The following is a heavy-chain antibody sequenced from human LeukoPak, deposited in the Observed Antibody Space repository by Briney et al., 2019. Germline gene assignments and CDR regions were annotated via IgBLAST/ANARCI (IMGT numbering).Heavy chain of an antibody. Sequence: APVKVSCKASGYTFTSYAMHWVRQAPGQRLEWMGWINAGNGNTKYSQKFQGRVTITRDTSASTAYMELSSLRSEDTAVYYCARGSVNRNRFDPWGQGTLVTVSS. CDR1: GYTFTSYA. CDR2: INAGNGNT. J-gene: IGHJ5*02. CDR3: ARGSVNRNRFDP. V-gene: IGHV1-3*01. D-gene: IGHD1-14*01.